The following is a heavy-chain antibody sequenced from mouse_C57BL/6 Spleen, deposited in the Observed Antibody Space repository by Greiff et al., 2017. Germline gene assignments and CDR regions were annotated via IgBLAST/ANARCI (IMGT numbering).Heavy chain of an antibody. CDR3: ARSGFSYYFDY. J-gene: IGHJ2*01. Sequence: VQLQQPGAELVRPGTSVKVSCKASGYAFTNYLIEWVKQRPGQGLEWIGVINPGSGGTNYNEKFKGKATLTADKSSSTAYMQLSSLTSEDSAVYFCARSGFSYYFDYWGQGTTLTVSS. V-gene: IGHV1-54*01. CDR1: GYAFTNYL. CDR2: INPGSGGT.